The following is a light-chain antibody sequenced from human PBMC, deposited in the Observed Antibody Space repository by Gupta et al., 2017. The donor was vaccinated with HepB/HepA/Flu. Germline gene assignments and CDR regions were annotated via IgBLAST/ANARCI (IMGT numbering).Light chain of an antibody. CDR1: SSNIGSNT. J-gene: IGLJ2*01. Sequence: QSVLTHPPSASGTPGPRVTISRSGSSSNIGSNTVNWYQQLPGTAPKLLIYSNNQRPSGVPDRFSGSKSGTSASLAISGLQSEDEADYYCAAWDDSLNGPVFGGGTKLTVL. CDR2: SNN. V-gene: IGLV1-44*01. CDR3: AAWDDSLNGPV.